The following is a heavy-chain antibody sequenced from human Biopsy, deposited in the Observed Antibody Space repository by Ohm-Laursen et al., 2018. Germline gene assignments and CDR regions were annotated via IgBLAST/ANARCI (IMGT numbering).Heavy chain of an antibody. Sequence: SETLSLTCAVSGYSISSDYRRGWIRQAPGKTLEWLGNIFKDGNTHYNPSLRSRLIISIDTSKNQFSLMMTSVSGADTAVYFCARVGSGWAPFDKWGPGTLVTVSS. CDR1: GYSISSDYR. V-gene: IGHV4-38-2*01. D-gene: IGHD6-19*01. CDR2: IFKDGNT. CDR3: ARVGSGWAPFDK. J-gene: IGHJ4*02.